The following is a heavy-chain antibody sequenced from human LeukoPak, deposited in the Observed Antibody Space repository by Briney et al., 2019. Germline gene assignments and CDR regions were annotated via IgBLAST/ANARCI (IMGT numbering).Heavy chain of an antibody. Sequence: PSETLSLTCTVSGVSISRYYWSWIRQPPGKGLEWIGYIYYSGNTNYNPSLKSRVTISVDTSKNQFSLKLSSVTAADTAVYYCAREGDAYYFDYWGQGTLVTVSS. CDR2: IYYSGNT. CDR3: AREGDAYYFDY. J-gene: IGHJ4*02. CDR1: GVSISRYY. V-gene: IGHV4-59*01.